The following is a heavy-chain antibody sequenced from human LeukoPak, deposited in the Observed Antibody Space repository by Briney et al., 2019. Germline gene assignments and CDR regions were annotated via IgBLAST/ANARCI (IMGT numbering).Heavy chain of an antibody. CDR3: ARDNSVGDSAWWFDP. CDR2: IYYSGTT. J-gene: IGHJ5*02. D-gene: IGHD5-12*01. CDR1: GYSISSGYY. V-gene: IGHV4-38-2*02. Sequence: SETLSLTCTVSGYSISSGYYWGWIRQSPGKGLEWIGSIYYSGTTFYNPSLKSRVTISLDTSKNQFSLKVSSVAAADTAVYYCARDNSVGDSAWWFDPWGQGTLVTVSS.